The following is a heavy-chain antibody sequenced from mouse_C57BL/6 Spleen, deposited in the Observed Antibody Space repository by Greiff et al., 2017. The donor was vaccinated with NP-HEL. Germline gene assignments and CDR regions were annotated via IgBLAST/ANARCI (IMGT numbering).Heavy chain of an antibody. J-gene: IGHJ2*01. D-gene: IGHD1-1*01. CDR2: IDPETGGT. CDR3: THYYGSRGDY. V-gene: IGHV1-15*01. CDR1: GYTFTDYE. Sequence: VQLQQSGAELVRPGASVTLSCKASGYTFTDYEMHWVKQTPVHGLEWIGAIDPETGGTAYNQKFKGKAILTADKSSSTAYMELRSLTSEDSAVYYCTHYYGSRGDYWGQGTTLTVSS.